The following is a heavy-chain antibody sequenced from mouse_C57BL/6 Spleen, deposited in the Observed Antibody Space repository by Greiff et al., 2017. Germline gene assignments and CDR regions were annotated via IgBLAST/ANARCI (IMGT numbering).Heavy chain of an antibody. CDR2: IYPGSGST. CDR3: ARCDYGSCPAWFAY. CDR1: GYTFTSYW. V-gene: IGHV1-55*01. J-gene: IGHJ3*01. D-gene: IGHD1-1*01. Sequence: QVQLQQPGAELVKPGASVKMSCKASGYTFTSYWITWVKQRPGQGLEWIGDIYPGSGSTNYNEKFKSKATLTVDTSSSTSYMQLSRLTSADSAVYYGARCDYGSCPAWFAYWGQGTLVTVSA.